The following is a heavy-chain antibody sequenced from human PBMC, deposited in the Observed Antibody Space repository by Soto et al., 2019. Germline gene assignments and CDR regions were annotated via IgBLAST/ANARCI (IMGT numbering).Heavy chain of an antibody. CDR2: IYYSGST. D-gene: IGHD5-18*01. J-gene: IGHJ5*02. CDR3: ARGVRGYSAFFGATWFDP. CDR1: GGSISSGDYY. Sequence: SETLSLTCTVSGGSISSGDYYWSWIRQPPGKGLEWIGYIYYSGSTYYNPSLKSRVTISVDTSKNQFSLKLSSVTAADTAVYYCARGVRGYSAFFGATWFDPWGQGTLVTVSS. V-gene: IGHV4-30-4*01.